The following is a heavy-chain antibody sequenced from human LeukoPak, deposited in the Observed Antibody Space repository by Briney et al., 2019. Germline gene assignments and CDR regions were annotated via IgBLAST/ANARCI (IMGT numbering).Heavy chain of an antibody. V-gene: IGHV4-38-2*01. CDR1: GYSISSGYY. J-gene: IGHJ4*02. CDR2: IYHSGST. CDR3: ARLIGSGSYRNFDY. Sequence: PSETLSLTCAVSGYSISSGYYWGWIRQPPGKGLEWIGSIYHSGSTYYNPSLKSRVTISVDTSKNQFSLKLSSVTAADTAVYYCARLIGSGSYRNFDYWGQGTLVTVSS. D-gene: IGHD1-26*01.